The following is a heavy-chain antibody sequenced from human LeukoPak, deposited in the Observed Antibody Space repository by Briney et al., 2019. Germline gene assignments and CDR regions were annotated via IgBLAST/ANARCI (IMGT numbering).Heavy chain of an antibody. CDR2: IRIDGSDT. CDR3: ARDRGEGTPLDP. Sequence: PGGSLRLSCEASGFTVSTHWMHWVRQAPGKGLVWVSLIRIDGSDTDYADSVRGRFTTSRDNAKNVVYLQMDSLRVEDTAIYYCARDRGEGTPLDPWGQGTLVTVSS. J-gene: IGHJ5*02. CDR1: GFTVSTHW. V-gene: IGHV3-74*01.